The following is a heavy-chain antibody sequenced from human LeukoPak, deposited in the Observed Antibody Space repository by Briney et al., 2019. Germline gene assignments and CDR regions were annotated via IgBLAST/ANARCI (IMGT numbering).Heavy chain of an antibody. D-gene: IGHD2-2*01. CDR1: GXXVSSNSVT. Sequence: TLSLTXXXSGXXVSSNSVTWNWIRQSPSRGLEWLGRTYYRSTWYNDYAVSVRGRITVNPDTSKNQFSLHLNSVTPEDTAVYCCARRLTQYDCFDPWGQGILVTVSS. J-gene: IGHJ5*02. CDR3: ARRLTQYDCFDP. V-gene: IGHV6-1*01. CDR2: TYYRSTWYN.